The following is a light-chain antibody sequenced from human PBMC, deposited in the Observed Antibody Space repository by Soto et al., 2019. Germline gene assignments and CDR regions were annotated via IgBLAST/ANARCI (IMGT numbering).Light chain of an antibody. CDR3: QHYNDWPT. CDR1: QTVLYSSNNKNY. CDR2: AAS. Sequence: DIVMTQSPDSLAVSLGERATINCKSSQTVLYSSNNKNYLAWYQQKPGKAPKLLIYAASTLQSGVPSRFSGSGSGTDFTLTISSLQSEDFAVYYCQHYNDWPTFGQGTKVDI. V-gene: IGKV4-1*01. J-gene: IGKJ1*01.